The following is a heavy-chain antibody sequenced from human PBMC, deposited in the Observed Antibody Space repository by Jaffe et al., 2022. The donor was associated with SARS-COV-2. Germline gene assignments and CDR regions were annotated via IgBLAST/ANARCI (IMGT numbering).Heavy chain of an antibody. CDR2: IYPADSDA. J-gene: IGHJ2*01. Sequence: EVQLVQSGVEVKKPGESLKMSCKGSGYTFTTYWIGWVRQMPGKGLEWMGIIYPADSDARYSPSFQGQVTISVDKSINTAYLQWSTLKASDTAIYYCARHGGMFAGPWYFDLWGRGTLITVSS. D-gene: IGHD3-16*01. CDR3: ARHGGMFAGPWYFDL. V-gene: IGHV5-51*01. CDR1: GYTFTTYW.